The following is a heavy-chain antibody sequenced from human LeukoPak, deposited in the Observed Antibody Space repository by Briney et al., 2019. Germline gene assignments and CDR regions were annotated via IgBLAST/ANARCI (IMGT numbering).Heavy chain of an antibody. J-gene: IGHJ4*02. CDR3: ARGRGGIVGAPLGY. V-gene: IGHV3-53*01. CDR1: GFTFSSYA. D-gene: IGHD1-26*01. Sequence: GGSLRLSCAASGFTFSSYAMSWVRQAPGKGLEWVSVIYSGGSTYYADSVKGRFTISRDNSKNTLYLQMNSLRAEDTAVYYCARGRGGIVGAPLGYWGQGTLVTVSS. CDR2: IYSGGST.